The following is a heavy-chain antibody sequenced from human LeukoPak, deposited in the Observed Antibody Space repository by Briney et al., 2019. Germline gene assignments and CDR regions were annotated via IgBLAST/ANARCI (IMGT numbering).Heavy chain of an antibody. CDR3: SQIGSPVRDYWYLDL. CDR2: IYPGDSDT. V-gene: IGHV5-51*01. D-gene: IGHD1-26*01. J-gene: IGHJ2*01. CDR1: GYSFTSYW. Sequence: GESLEISCKGSGYSFTSYWIGWVRQMPGNGLEWMGIIYPGDSDTRYSPSFQGQVTISADKSNSTAYLQWSSLKNSGPSMYYRSQIGSPVRDYWYLDLWRGPTHLTVSS.